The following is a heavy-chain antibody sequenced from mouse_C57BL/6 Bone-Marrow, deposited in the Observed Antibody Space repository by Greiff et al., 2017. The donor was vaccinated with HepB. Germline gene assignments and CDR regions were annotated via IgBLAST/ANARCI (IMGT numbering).Heavy chain of an antibody. D-gene: IGHD2-3*01. Sequence: EVQGVESGGGLVKPGGSLKLSCAASGFTFSDYGMHWVRQAPEKGLEWVAYISSGSSTIYYADTVKGRFTISRDNAKNTLFLQMTSLRSEDTAMYYCARPIYDGYHGAMDYWGQGTSVTVSS. CDR1: GFTFSDYG. V-gene: IGHV5-17*01. CDR2: ISSGSSTI. J-gene: IGHJ4*01. CDR3: ARPIYDGYHGAMDY.